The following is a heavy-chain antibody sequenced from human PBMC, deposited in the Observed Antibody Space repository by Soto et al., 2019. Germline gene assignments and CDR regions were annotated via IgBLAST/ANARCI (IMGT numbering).Heavy chain of an antibody. CDR2: INHSGST. CDR1: GGSFSGYY. Sequence: SEILSLTCAVYGGSFSGYYWSWIRQPPGKGLEWIGEINHSGSTNYNPSLKSRVTISVDTSKNQFSLKLSSVTAADTAVYYCARDIRYYDFWSGSSAHYYGMDVWGQGTTVTVSS. CDR3: ARDIRYYDFWSGSSAHYYGMDV. D-gene: IGHD3-3*01. V-gene: IGHV4-34*01. J-gene: IGHJ6*02.